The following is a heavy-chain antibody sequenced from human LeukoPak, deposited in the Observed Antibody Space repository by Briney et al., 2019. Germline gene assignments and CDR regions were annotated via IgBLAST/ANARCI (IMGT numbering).Heavy chain of an antibody. CDR2: INPNSGGT. J-gene: IGHJ6*02. D-gene: IGHD6-19*01. V-gene: IGHV1-2*02. CDR3: ARVEQWLDYGMDV. CDR1: GYTFTGYY. Sequence: GASVKVPCKASGYTFTGYYMHWVRQAPGQGLEWMGWINPNSGGTNYAQKFQGRVTMTRDTSISTAYMELSRLRSDDTAVYYCARVEQWLDYGMDVWGQGTTVTVSS.